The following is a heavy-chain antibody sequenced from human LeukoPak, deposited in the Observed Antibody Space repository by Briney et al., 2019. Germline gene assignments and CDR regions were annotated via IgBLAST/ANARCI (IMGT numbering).Heavy chain of an antibody. CDR2: IYPGDSDT. J-gene: IGHJ3*02. Sequence: GESLKISCKGSGFSLTNYWIGWVRQVPGKGLDWMGIIYPGDSDTRYSPSFQGQVTISADKSINTAHLQWSSLKASDTAMYYCARQYCGGDCYPEPDAFHIWGQGTMVTVSS. D-gene: IGHD2-21*02. V-gene: IGHV5-51*01. CDR1: GFSLTNYW. CDR3: ARQYCGGDCYPEPDAFHI.